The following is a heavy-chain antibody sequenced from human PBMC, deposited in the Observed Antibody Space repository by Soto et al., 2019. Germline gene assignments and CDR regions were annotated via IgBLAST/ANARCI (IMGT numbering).Heavy chain of an antibody. J-gene: IGHJ4*02. D-gene: IGHD4-17*01. V-gene: IGHV3-9*01. CDR2: ISWNSGSI. CDR3: AKGETGSTVNFDY. Sequence: GGSLRLSCAASGFTFDDYAMHWVRQAPGKGLEWVSGISWNSGSIGYADSVKGRFTISRDNAKNSLYLQMNSLRAEDTALYYCAKGETGSTVNFDYWGQGTLVTVSS. CDR1: GFTFDDYA.